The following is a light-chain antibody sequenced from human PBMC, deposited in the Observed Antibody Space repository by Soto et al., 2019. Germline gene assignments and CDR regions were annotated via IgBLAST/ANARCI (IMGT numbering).Light chain of an antibody. CDR3: SSYAGSNNLV. Sequence: QSALIQPPSASGSPGQSVTISCTGTSSDVGGYNYVSWYQQHPGKAPKVTIYEVSKRPSGVPDRFSGSKSGNTASLTVSGLQAEDEADYCCSSYAGSNNLVFGGGTKLTVL. V-gene: IGLV2-8*01. CDR2: EVS. CDR1: SSDVGGYNY. J-gene: IGLJ3*02.